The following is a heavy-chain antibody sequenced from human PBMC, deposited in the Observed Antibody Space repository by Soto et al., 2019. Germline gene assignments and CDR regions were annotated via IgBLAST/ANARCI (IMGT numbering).Heavy chain of an antibody. CDR3: ARDCSGGSCYPGMDV. CDR1: GFNFNSYT. Sequence: PVGSLRLSCAASGFNFNSYTINWVRQAPGKRLGWLSSISSSGYIFSTDSVRGRFTISRDNAKNSVHLQINSLRAEDTAVYFCARDCSGGSCYPGMDVWGQGTTVTVSS. CDR2: ISSSGYI. V-gene: IGHV3-21*01. D-gene: IGHD2-15*01. J-gene: IGHJ6*02.